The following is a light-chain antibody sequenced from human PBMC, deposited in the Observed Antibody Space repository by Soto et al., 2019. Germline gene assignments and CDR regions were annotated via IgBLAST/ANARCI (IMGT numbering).Light chain of an antibody. CDR2: SAS. CDR1: QSISSSY. Sequence: EVVLTRSPGTLSLSPGQRATRSCRASQSISSSYLAWYQQKPGQAPRLLIYSASSRATGIPARFSGSGSGTDFTLTINSLEPEDFAVYYCQQYGSSLFTVGPGTKVDIK. CDR3: QQYGSSLFT. V-gene: IGKV3-20*01. J-gene: IGKJ3*01.